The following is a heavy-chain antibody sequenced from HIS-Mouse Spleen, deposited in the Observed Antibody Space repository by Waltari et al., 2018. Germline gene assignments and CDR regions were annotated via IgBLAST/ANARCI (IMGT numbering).Heavy chain of an antibody. CDR2: INHSGST. CDR3: ARGRDSGSYYFDY. J-gene: IGHJ4*02. CDR1: GGSFSGYY. D-gene: IGHD1-26*01. Sequence: QVQLQQWGAGLLKPSETLSLTCAVYGGSFSGYYWSWIRQPPGKGLEWIGEINHSGSTNYNPSLKSRVTISVDTSKNQFPLKLSSVTAADTAVYYCARGRDSGSYYFDYWGQGTLVTVSS. V-gene: IGHV4-34*01.